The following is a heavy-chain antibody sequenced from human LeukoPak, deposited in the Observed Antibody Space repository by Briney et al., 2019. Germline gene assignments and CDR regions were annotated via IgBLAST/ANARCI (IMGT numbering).Heavy chain of an antibody. D-gene: IGHD1-1*01. V-gene: IGHV4-34*01. J-gene: IGHJ4*02. Sequence: SETLSLTCAVYGGSFSGYYWSWIRQPPGKGLEWIGEINHSGSTNYNPSLKSRVAISVDTSKNQFSLKLSSVTAADTAVYYCARDNWNDVGSLDHWGQGTLVTVSS. CDR1: GGSFSGYY. CDR2: INHSGST. CDR3: ARDNWNDVGSLDH.